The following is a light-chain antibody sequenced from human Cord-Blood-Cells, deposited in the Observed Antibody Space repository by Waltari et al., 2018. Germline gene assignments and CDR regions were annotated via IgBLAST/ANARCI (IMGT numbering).Light chain of an antibody. CDR3: CSYAGSSTYV. V-gene: IGLV2-23*02. CDR1: SSDVGSYNL. CDR2: EVS. J-gene: IGLJ1*01. Sequence: QSALTQPASVSGSPGQSITISCTGTSSDVGSYNLVSWYQQHPGKAPKLMIYEVSKRPSGVSSRFSCSKSGSTASLTISGLQAEDEADYYCCSYAGSSTYVFGTGTKVTVL.